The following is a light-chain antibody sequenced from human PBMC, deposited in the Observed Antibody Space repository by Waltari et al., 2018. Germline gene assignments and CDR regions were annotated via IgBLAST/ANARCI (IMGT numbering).Light chain of an antibody. V-gene: IGLV2-14*03. CDR1: SSDVGGSNY. Sequence: QSALTQPASVSGSPGQSITISCSGSSSDVGGSNYVAWYQQHPGKAPNLMIYDVTIRPSGVSNRFSGSKSGYTASLTISGLQADDEADYYCTSYTSTSTLVVFGGGTKLTVL. J-gene: IGLJ2*01. CDR2: DVT. CDR3: TSYTSTSTLVV.